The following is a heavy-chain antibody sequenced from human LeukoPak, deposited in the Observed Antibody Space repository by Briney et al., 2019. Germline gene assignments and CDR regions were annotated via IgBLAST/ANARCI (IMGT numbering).Heavy chain of an antibody. J-gene: IGHJ4*02. CDR2: INGSGGST. CDR1: GFTFSSYA. Sequence: GGSLRLSCAASGFTFSSYAMSWVRQAPGKGVEWVSDINGSGGSTYYADSEKGRFTISRDNSKNTLYLQMNSLRAEDTAVYYCAKADIVVVGAAIYHGYFDYWGQGTLVTVSS. CDR3: AKADIVVVGAAIYHGYFDY. D-gene: IGHD2-15*01. V-gene: IGHV3-23*01.